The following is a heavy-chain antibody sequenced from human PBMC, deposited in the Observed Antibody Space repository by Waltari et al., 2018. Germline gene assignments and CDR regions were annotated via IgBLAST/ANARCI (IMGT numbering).Heavy chain of an antibody. D-gene: IGHD3-10*01. CDR3: ARQRVRYYGSGSPTSFFDY. CDR1: GRSFSGYY. Sequence: QVQLQPWGAGLLKPSETLSFTCAFYGRSFSGYYWSRHRQPPGTGLEWIGEINHSGSTNYNPSLKSRVTISVDTSKNQFSLKLSSVTAADTAVYYCARQRVRYYGSGSPTSFFDYWGQGTLVTVSS. V-gene: IGHV4-34*01. J-gene: IGHJ4*02. CDR2: INHSGST.